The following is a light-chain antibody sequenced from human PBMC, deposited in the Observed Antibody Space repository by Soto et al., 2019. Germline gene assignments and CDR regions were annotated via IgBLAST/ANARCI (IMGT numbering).Light chain of an antibody. Sequence: QLVLTQPPSVSGAPGQRVTISCTGSSSNIGADHDVHWFQQLPGVAPQLLIFGNSNRPSGVPDRFSGSKSGTSASLAIAGLQAEDEADYYCQSYDRSLSGYVFGTGTKLTVL. CDR1: SSNIGADHD. CDR3: QSYDRSLSGYV. J-gene: IGLJ1*01. CDR2: GNS. V-gene: IGLV1-40*01.